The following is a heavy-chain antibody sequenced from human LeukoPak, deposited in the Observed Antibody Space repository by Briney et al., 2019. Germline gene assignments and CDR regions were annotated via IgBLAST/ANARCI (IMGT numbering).Heavy chain of an antibody. D-gene: IGHD6-6*01. J-gene: IGHJ5*02. CDR1: GGSFSGYY. CDR2: INHSGST. Sequence: SETLSLTCAVYGGSFSGYYWSWIRQPPGKGLEWIGEINHSGSTNYNPSLKSRVTISVDTSKNQFSLKLSSVTAADTAVYYCARGQPIAARPRWFDPWGQGTLVTVSS. CDR3: ARGQPIAARPRWFDP. V-gene: IGHV4-34*01.